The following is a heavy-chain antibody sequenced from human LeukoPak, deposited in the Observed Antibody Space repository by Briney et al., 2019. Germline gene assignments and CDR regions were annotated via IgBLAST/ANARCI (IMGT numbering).Heavy chain of an antibody. CDR3: ARHYYSSREFDY. V-gene: IGHV4-59*08. CDR2: ICYSGST. CDR1: GGSISSYY. J-gene: IGHJ4*02. Sequence: SETLSLTCTVSGGSISSYYWSWIRQPPGKGLEWIGYICYSGSTNYNPPLKRRVTISVEKSKNQFSLKLSSVTAADTAVYYCARHYYSSREFDYWGQGTLVTVSS. D-gene: IGHD6-13*01.